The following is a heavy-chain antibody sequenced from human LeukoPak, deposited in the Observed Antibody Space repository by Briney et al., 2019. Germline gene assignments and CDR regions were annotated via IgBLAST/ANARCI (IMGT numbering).Heavy chain of an antibody. V-gene: IGHV3-48*03. CDR3: ARSSDDSDALDYYYMDV. CDR1: GFTFSSYE. D-gene: IGHD5-18*01. Sequence: GGSLRLSCAASGFTFSSYEMNWVRQAPGKGLEWVSYITSSGNTMYYADSVKGRFTISRDNTKNSLYLQMNSLRVEDTAVYYCARSSDDSDALDYYYMDVWGKGITVTVSS. J-gene: IGHJ6*03. CDR2: ITSSGNTM.